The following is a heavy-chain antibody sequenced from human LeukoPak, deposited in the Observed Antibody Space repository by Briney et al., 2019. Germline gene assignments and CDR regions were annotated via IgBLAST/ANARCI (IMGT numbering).Heavy chain of an antibody. CDR2: ISRSSSYV. CDR3: ARTYASGSRRFWYFDL. J-gene: IGHJ2*01. D-gene: IGHD3-10*01. CDR1: GFTLNNYG. Sequence: GGSLRLSCAASGFTLNNYGINWVRQAPGKGPEWVSFISRSSSYVFYADSVKGRFTTSRDNAKNSLYLQMNSLRAEDTAVYYCARTYASGSRRFWYFDLWGRGTLVTV. V-gene: IGHV3-21*01.